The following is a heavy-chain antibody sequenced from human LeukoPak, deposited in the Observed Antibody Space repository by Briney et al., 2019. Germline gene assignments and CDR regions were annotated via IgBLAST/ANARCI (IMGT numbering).Heavy chain of an antibody. V-gene: IGHV3-7*03. J-gene: IGHJ2*01. D-gene: IGHD5-18*01. CDR3: AKDSGYSDWYFDL. CDR1: GFTFSNYW. Sequence: GGSLRLSCAATGFTFSNYWMSWFRQAPGKGLEWVANIKYDGRETQYVDSVKGRFTISRDNAKNSLYLQMNSLRAEDMALYYCAKDSGYSDWYFDLWGRGTLVTVSS. CDR2: IKYDGRET.